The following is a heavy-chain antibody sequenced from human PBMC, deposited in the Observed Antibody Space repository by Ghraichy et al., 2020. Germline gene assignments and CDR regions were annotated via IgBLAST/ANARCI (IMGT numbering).Heavy chain of an antibody. J-gene: IGHJ4*02. D-gene: IGHD2-2*01. CDR1: GFTFSSYW. CDR2: INSDGSST. V-gene: IGHV3-74*01. CDR3: ARALGYCSSTSCYGGYSGYDPFDY. Sequence: GGSLRLSCAASGFTFSSYWMHWVRQAPGKGLVWVSRINSDGSSTSYADSVKGRFTISRDNAKNTLYLQMNSLRAEDTAVYYCARALGYCSSTSCYGGYSGYDPFDYWGQGTLVTVSS.